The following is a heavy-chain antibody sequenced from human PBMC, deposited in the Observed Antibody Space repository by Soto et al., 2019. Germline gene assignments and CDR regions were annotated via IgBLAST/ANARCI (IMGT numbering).Heavy chain of an antibody. CDR2: ISYDGNKK. V-gene: IGHV3-30*18. Sequence: QVQLVESGGGVVQPGRSLRLSCAASGFTFSSYGMHWVRQAPGKGLEWVAFISYDGNKKYYADSVKGRFTISRDNSKNTLYLQMNSLRAEDTAVYYCAKGYYSSGPHPYDYWGQGTLVTVSS. J-gene: IGHJ4*02. D-gene: IGHD6-19*01. CDR3: AKGYYSSGPHPYDY. CDR1: GFTFSSYG.